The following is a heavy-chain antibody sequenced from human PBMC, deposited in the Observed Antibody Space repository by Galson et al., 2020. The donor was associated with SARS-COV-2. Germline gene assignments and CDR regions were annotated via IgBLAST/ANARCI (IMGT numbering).Heavy chain of an antibody. CDR3: ARDPAPLYGDNYYYGMDV. CDR1: DGPISSYY. CDR2: ISYSRST. V-gene: IGHV4-59*01. D-gene: IGHD4-17*01. J-gene: IGHJ6*02. Sequence: ETSETLSLTCSVSDGPISSYYWSWIRQPPGKGLEWIGYISYSRSTNYNPSLRSRVTISVDMSKNQFSLKLSSVTAADTAVYYCARDPAPLYGDNYYYGMDVWGRGTTVTVSS.